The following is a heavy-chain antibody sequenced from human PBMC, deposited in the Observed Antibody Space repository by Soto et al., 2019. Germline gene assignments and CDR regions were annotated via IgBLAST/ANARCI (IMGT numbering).Heavy chain of an antibody. J-gene: IGHJ6*02. D-gene: IGHD2-15*01. CDR3: ARWSGVGVAGMDV. CDR2: SFYSGIT. CDR1: GDSINSGAYY. Sequence: QVQLQESGPRLVKPLQTLSLTCTVSGDSINSGAYYWSWIRQPPGRGLEWVGYSFYSGITDYNPSLKSRMSMDTSKNQFSLGLNSVTAADTAVYFCARWSGVGVAGMDVWGQGTTVSVSS. V-gene: IGHV4-30-4*01.